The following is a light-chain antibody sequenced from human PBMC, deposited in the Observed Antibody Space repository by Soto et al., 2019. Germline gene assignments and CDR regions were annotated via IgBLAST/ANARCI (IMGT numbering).Light chain of an antibody. CDR2: SAS. J-gene: IGKJ1*01. CDR1: QDISSY. CDR3: HHLNRFPRT. Sequence: DIQLTQSPSFLSASVGDRVTITCRASQDISSYLAWYQQRPGKVPRFLTHSASTLQSGVPSRCSSTGSGTTNTLTTSSLPPSDIAAYYCHHLNRFPRTFGQGTKV. V-gene: IGKV1-9*01.